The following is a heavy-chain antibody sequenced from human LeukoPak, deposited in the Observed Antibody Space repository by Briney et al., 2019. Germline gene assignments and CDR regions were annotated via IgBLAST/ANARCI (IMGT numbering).Heavy chain of an antibody. CDR2: IDHSGST. CDR3: TRGPGGSNNYYDAFDI. Sequence: SETLSLTCAVYGGSSSGYYWSWIRQPPGKGLEWIGEIDHSGSTNYNSSLKSRVTLSVDTSKNQFSLKLNSVTAADTAVYYCTRGPGGSNNYYDAFDIWGQGTMVTVSS. D-gene: IGHD3-10*01. CDR1: GGSSSGYY. V-gene: IGHV4-34*01. J-gene: IGHJ3*02.